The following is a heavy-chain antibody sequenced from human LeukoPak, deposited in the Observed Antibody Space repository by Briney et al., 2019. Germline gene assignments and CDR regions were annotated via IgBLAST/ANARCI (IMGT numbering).Heavy chain of an antibody. CDR3: ARLKQQLSPFDY. V-gene: IGHV4-4*09. CDR1: GGSISSYY. D-gene: IGHD6-13*01. Sequence: KSSETLSLICTVSGGSISSYYWSWIRQPPGKGLEWIGYIYTSGSTNYNPSLKSRVTISVDTSKNQFSLKLSSVTAADTAVYYCARLKQQLSPFDYWGQGTLVTVSS. J-gene: IGHJ4*02. CDR2: IYTSGST.